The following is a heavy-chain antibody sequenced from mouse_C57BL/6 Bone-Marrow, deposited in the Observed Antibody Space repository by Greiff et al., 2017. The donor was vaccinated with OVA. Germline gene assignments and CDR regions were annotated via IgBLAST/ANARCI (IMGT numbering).Heavy chain of an antibody. CDR1: GFTFSSYG. CDR3: ARHQLGLDY. J-gene: IGHJ2*01. D-gene: IGHD4-1*02. Sequence: VQLKQSGGDLVKPGGSLKLSCAASGFTFSSYGMSWVRQTPDKRLEWVATISSGGSYTYYPDSVKGRITISRDNAKNTLYLQMSSLKSEDTAMYYCARHQLGLDYWGQGTTLTVSS. CDR2: ISSGGSYT. V-gene: IGHV5-6*01.